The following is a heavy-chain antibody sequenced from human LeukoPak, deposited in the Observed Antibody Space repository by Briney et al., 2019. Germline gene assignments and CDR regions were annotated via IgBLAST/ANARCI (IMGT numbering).Heavy chain of an antibody. CDR3: ATDRLSQELLDY. V-gene: IGHV1-2*02. D-gene: IGHD2-15*01. Sequence: GASVKVSCKASGYTFTDHYIHWVRQAPGQGLEWMGWINPNSGSTNYAQKFQGRVTMTRDTSISTACMELNRLRSYDTAVYFCATDRLSQELLDYWGQGTLVTVSS. J-gene: IGHJ4*02. CDR2: INPNSGST. CDR1: GYTFTDHY.